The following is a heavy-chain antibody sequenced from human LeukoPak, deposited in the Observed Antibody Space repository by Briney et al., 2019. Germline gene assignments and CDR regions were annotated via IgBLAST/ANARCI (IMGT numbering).Heavy chain of an antibody. J-gene: IGHJ6*03. CDR1: GFTVRSSY. Sequence: GGSLRLSCAASGFTVRSSYMSWVPQGPGKGLEWVSAISGSGGGTYYADPVKGRFTISRDNSKNTLYLQMNSLRDEDTAVYYCAKDGKRYNWNYEAKIYYYYYYYMDVWGKGTTVTVS. V-gene: IGHV3-23*01. D-gene: IGHD1-7*01. CDR2: ISGSGGGT. CDR3: AKDGKRYNWNYEAKIYYYYYYYMDV.